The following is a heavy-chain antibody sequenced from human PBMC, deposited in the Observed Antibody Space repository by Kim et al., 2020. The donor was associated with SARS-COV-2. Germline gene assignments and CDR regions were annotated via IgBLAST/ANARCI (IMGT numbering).Heavy chain of an antibody. D-gene: IGHD2-15*01. J-gene: IGHJ4*02. CDR2: GSSP. Sequence: GSSPFYADSVMGRFTISRDNSKNTLYLQMNSLRAEDTAVYYCAKGWNSFDYWGQGTLVTVSS. V-gene: IGHV3-30*02. CDR3: AKGWNSFDY.